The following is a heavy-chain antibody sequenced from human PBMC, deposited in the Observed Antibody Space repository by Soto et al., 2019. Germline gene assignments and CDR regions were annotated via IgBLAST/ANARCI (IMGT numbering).Heavy chain of an antibody. V-gene: IGHV1-69*08. J-gene: IGHJ2*01. Sequence: QDQLVQSGAEVKKPGSSVKVSCMAFGGPFSSHTFSWVRQAPGQGLEWMGRIIPALGTTTYAQKFQGRVTITADESVTTVYMELNSLRTEDTAVYYCARPDFGDYWYFDLWGRGTLVTVSS. CDR3: ARPDFGDYWYFDL. D-gene: IGHD4-17*01. CDR1: GGPFSSHT. CDR2: IIPALGTT.